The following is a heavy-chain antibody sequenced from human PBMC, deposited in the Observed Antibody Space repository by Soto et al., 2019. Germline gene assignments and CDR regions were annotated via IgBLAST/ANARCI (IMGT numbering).Heavy chain of an antibody. J-gene: IGHJ5*02. CDR3: ARGGVVVPAAIWDNSCDP. D-gene: IGHD2-2*02. CDR1: GGSLSGYY. Sequence: WVTLSITCTVSGGSLSGYYWRWIRQPPWKGHGEIGYSHYSGGTTYNPSLKCRVTISVDTSKNPFSLQLSSVTAADTAVYYCARGGVVVPAAIWDNSCDPSRQRTLGTVSS. CDR2: SHYSGGT. V-gene: IGHV4-59*01.